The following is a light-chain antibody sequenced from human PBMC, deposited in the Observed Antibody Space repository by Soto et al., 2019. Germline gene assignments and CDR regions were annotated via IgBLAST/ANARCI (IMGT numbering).Light chain of an antibody. CDR2: GES. CDR1: QSISSGY. J-gene: IGKJ1*01. CDR3: QHYYNWPRT. V-gene: IGKV3-20*01. Sequence: EIVLTQSPGTLSLSPGESATLSCRASQSISSGYLAWYQQKPGQAPRLLIYGESTRATGIPDRLSGSGSGTELYLTIIRLQSEDFAVYYCQHYYNWPRTCGQGTKVDIK.